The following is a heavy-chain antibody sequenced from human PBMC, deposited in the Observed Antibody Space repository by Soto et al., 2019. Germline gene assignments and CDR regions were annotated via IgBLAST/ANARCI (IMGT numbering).Heavy chain of an antibody. CDR2: IYYSGST. Sequence: SETLSLTCTVSGGSISSSRYYWGWIRQPPGKGLEWIGSIYYSGSTYYNPSLKSRVTISVDTSKNQFSLKLSSVTAADTAVYYCARVWDDAFDIWGQGTMVTVSS. V-gene: IGHV4-39*01. J-gene: IGHJ3*02. CDR1: GGSISSSRYY. D-gene: IGHD3-16*01. CDR3: ARVWDDAFDI.